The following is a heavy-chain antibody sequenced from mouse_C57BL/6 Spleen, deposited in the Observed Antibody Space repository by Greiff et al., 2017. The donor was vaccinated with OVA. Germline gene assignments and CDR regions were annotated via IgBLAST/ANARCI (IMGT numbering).Heavy chain of an antibody. CDR3: ARTATVVASYWCFDV. CDR1: GFTFSDYG. V-gene: IGHV5-17*01. CDR2: ISSGSSTI. J-gene: IGHJ1*03. Sequence: DVHLVESGGGLVKPGGSLKLSCAASGFTFSDYGMHWVRQAPEKGLEWVAYISSGSSTIYYADTVKGRFTISRDNAKNTLFLQMTSLRSEDTAMYYCARTATVVASYWCFDVWGTGTTVTVSS. D-gene: IGHD1-1*01.